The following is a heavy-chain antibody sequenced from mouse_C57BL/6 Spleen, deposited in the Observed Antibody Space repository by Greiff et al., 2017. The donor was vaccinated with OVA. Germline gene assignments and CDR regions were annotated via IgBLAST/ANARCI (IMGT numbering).Heavy chain of an antibody. J-gene: IGHJ4*01. CDR2: IYPGSGST. CDR3: ARYYYDYDEDYAMDY. Sequence: QVQLQQSGAELVKPGASVKMSCKASGYTFTSYWITWVKQRPGQGLEWIGDIYPGSGSTNYNEKFKSKATLTVDTSSSTAYMQLSSLTSEDSAVYYCARYYYDYDEDYAMDYWGQGTSVTVSS. CDR1: GYTFTSYW. D-gene: IGHD2-4*01. V-gene: IGHV1-55*01.